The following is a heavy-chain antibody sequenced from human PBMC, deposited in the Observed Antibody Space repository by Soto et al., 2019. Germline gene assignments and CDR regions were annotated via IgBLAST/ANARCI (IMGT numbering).Heavy chain of an antibody. CDR3: AKRDTDKTGDYHYYMDV. CDR1: GFTFSSYA. V-gene: IGHV3-23*01. D-gene: IGHD3-10*01. Sequence: GGSLRLSCAASGFTFSSYAMSWVRQAPGTGLEWVSAISASGDDTYYADSVRGRFTISRDNSKNTLYVQMNSLRAEDTAVYYCAKRDTDKTGDYHYYMDVWGKGTPVTVSS. J-gene: IGHJ6*03. CDR2: ISASGDDT.